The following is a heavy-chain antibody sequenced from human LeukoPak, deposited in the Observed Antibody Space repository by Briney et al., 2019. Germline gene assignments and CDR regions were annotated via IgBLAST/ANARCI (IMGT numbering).Heavy chain of an antibody. CDR2: ISSSSSYI. CDR3: ARDTYGSGSYYNAPLDY. CDR1: GLTFSSYS. J-gene: IGHJ4*02. D-gene: IGHD3-10*01. Sequence: GGSLRLSCTASGLTFSSYSMNWVRQAPGKGLEWVSSISSSSSYIYYTDSVKGRFTISRDNAKKSLYLQMNSLRAEDTAVYYCARDTYGSGSYYNAPLDYWGQGTLVTVSS. V-gene: IGHV3-21*01.